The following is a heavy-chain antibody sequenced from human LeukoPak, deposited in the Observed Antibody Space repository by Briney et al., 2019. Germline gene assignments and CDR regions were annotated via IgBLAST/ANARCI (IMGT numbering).Heavy chain of an antibody. CDR1: GFTFSSYA. Sequence: GGSLRLSCAASGFTFSSYAMSWVRQAPGKGLEWVSAISGSGGSTYYADSVKGRFTISRDNSKNTLYLQMNSLRAEDTAVYYCAKADGTTFCYYYGMDVWGQGTTVTVSS. J-gene: IGHJ6*02. V-gene: IGHV3-23*01. D-gene: IGHD1-1*01. CDR3: AKADGTTFCYYYGMDV. CDR2: ISGSGGST.